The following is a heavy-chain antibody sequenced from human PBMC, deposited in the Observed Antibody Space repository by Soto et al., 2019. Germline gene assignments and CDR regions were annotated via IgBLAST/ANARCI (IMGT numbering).Heavy chain of an antibody. V-gene: IGHV3-33*01. CDR2: IWYDGSNK. Sequence: QVQLVESGGGVVQPGRSLRLSCAASGFTFSSYGMHWVRQAPGKGLEWVAVIWYDGSNKYYADSVKGRFTISRDNSKNTLYLQMNSLRAEDTAVYYCARDWGRVGNFDYWGQGTLVTVSS. J-gene: IGHJ4*02. CDR1: GFTFSSYG. D-gene: IGHD7-27*01. CDR3: ARDWGRVGNFDY.